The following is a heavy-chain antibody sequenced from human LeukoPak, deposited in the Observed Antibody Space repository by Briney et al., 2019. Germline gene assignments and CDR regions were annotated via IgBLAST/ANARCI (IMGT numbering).Heavy chain of an antibody. J-gene: IGHJ4*02. D-gene: IGHD3-3*01. CDR3: AKLDYSPDYDFWSGYSDY. V-gene: IGHV3-30*02. Sequence: PGGSLRLSCAASGSTFSSYGMHWVRQAPGKGLEWVAFIRYDGSNKYYADSVKGRFTISRDNSKNTLYLQMNSLRAEDTAVYYCAKLDYSPDYDFWSGYSDYWGQGTLVTVSS. CDR2: IRYDGSNK. CDR1: GSTFSSYG.